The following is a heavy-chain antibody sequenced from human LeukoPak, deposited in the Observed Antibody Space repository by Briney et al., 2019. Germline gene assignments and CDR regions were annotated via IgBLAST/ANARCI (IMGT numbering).Heavy chain of an antibody. CDR1: GGSITGYY. D-gene: IGHD5-24*01. CDR2: IYVSGST. Sequence: SETLSLTCTLSGGSITGYYWSWIRQSPEKGLEWIGYIYVSGSTNYNPPLKGRATISLDRSKNQFSLRLTSVTAADPAVYYCARQAGYIDSWGQGTLVIVSS. V-gene: IGHV4-59*08. J-gene: IGHJ5*01. CDR3: ARQAGYIDS.